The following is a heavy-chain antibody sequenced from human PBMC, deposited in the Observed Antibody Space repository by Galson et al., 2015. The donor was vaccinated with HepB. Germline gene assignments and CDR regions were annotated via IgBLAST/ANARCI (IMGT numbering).Heavy chain of an antibody. J-gene: IGHJ4*02. Sequence: SLRLSCAASGFAFGNYGMHWVRQAPGKGLEWMALIWKDGSNKHYADSLKGRFRISRDNTKKTLFLEADSLRAEDTAVYYCAREDTTITVAALEYWGQGVLVTVSS. CDR2: IWKDGSNK. CDR3: AREDTTITVAALEY. CDR1: GFAFGNYG. D-gene: IGHD6-19*01. V-gene: IGHV3-33*01.